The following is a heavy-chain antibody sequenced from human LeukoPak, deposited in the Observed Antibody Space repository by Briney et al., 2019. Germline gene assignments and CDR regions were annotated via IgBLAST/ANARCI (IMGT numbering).Heavy chain of an antibody. D-gene: IGHD2-2*01. Sequence: ASVKVSCKASGGTFSSYAISWVRQAPGQGLEWMGGIIPIFGTANYAQKFQGRVTITADKSTSTAYMELSSLRSEDTAVYYCARAGIRESLGYCSSTSCRYFDYWGQGTLVTVSS. J-gene: IGHJ4*02. CDR2: IIPIFGTA. CDR3: ARAGIRESLGYCSSTSCRYFDY. CDR1: GGTFSSYA. V-gene: IGHV1-69*06.